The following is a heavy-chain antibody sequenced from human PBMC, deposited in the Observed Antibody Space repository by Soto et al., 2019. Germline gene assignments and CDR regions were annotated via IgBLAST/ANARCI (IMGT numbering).Heavy chain of an antibody. Sequence: EVQLVESGGGLVQPGGSLRLSCVVSGLTFSNYWMSWVRQAPGKGLEWVANINQDGSESYYVHSVKGRFTISRDNAKNSLYLQMTSLRAEDTAVYYCARPARECSSPGCANWGQGTLVTVSS. D-gene: IGHD2-2*01. CDR2: INQDGSES. CDR1: GLTFSNYW. V-gene: IGHV3-7*01. CDR3: ARPARECSSPGCAN. J-gene: IGHJ4*02.